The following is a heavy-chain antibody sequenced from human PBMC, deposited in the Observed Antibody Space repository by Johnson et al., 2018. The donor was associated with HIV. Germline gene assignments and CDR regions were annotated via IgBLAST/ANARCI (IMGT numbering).Heavy chain of an antibody. Sequence: QVQLVESGGGLVKPGGSLRLSCAASGFTFSNAWMSWVRQAPGKGLEWVAFIRYDGDITYYLDSVKGRFTISRDNSKNTLYLQMNSLRAEDTALYYCAKDIPSPYDSSGFNDAFDIWGQGTMVTVSS. V-gene: IGHV3-30*02. D-gene: IGHD3-22*01. CDR3: AKDIPSPYDSSGFNDAFDI. CDR2: IRYDGDIT. J-gene: IGHJ3*02. CDR1: GFTFSNAW.